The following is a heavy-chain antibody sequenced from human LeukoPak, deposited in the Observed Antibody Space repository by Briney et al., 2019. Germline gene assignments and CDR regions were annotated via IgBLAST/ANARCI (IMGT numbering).Heavy chain of an antibody. D-gene: IGHD3-3*01. CDR2: ISSSSSYI. Sequence: PGGSLRLSCAASGFTFSSYSMNWVRQAPGKGLEWVSSISSSSSYIYYADSVKGRFTISRDNAKNSLYLQMNSLRAEDTAVYYCAREGNRITIFGVAKTGAFDIWGQGTMDTVSS. V-gene: IGHV3-21*01. CDR1: GFTFSSYS. CDR3: AREGNRITIFGVAKTGAFDI. J-gene: IGHJ3*02.